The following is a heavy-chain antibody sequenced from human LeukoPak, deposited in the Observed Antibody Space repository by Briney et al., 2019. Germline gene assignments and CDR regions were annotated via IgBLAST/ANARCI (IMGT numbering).Heavy chain of an antibody. CDR3: AKDVRGYYGTGTLNFDS. CDR1: GFTFSDYP. CDR2: ISRLAGST. V-gene: IGHV3-23*01. J-gene: IGHJ4*02. D-gene: IGHD3-10*01. Sequence: GGSLRLSCAASGFTFSDYPMSWVRQAPGKGLEWVSAISRLAGSTAYADSVNGRFTISRDNSQNTLFLQMNSLRVDDTAMYYCAKDVRGYYGTGTLNFDSWGQGTLVSVSS.